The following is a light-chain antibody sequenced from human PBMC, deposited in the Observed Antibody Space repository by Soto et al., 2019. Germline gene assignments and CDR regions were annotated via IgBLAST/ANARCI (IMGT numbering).Light chain of an antibody. CDR2: EVS. V-gene: IGLV2-14*01. J-gene: IGLJ1*01. CDR1: SSDVGGYNY. CDR3: SSYTSSSPYV. Sequence: QSVLTQPASVSGSPGQSITISCTGTSSDVGGYNYVSWYQQHPGKAPKLMIYEVSNRPSGVSNCFSGSKSGNTASLTISGLQAEDEADYYGSSYTSSSPYVFGTGTKVTVL.